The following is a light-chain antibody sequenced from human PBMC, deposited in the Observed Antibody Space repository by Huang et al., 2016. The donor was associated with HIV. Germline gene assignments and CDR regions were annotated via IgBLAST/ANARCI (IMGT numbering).Light chain of an antibody. V-gene: IGKV1-33*01. Sequence: DIQMTQSPSSLSASVGDRVTITCQASQDISNYLNWYQQKPGKAPTLLIYDAFNLETWVPSRFSESESGRDFSFTISSLQPEDIATFYYQQYDALVAVTFGGGPRVEVK. CDR3: QQYDALVAVT. J-gene: IGKJ4*01. CDR1: QDISNY. CDR2: DAF.